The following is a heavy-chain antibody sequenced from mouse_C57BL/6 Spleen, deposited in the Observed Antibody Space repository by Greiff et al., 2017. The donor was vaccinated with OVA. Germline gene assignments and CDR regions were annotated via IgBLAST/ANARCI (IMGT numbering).Heavy chain of an antibody. CDR2: INPYNGGT. J-gene: IGHJ2*01. D-gene: IGHD1-1*01. CDR1: GYTFTDYY. CDR3: AREYYGSRYYFDY. Sequence: VHVKQSGPVLVKPGASVKMSCKASGYTFTDYYMNWVKQSHGKSLEWIGVINPYNGGTSYNQKFKGKATLTVDKSSSTAYMELNSLTSEDSAVYYCAREYYGSRYYFDYWGQGTTLTVSS. V-gene: IGHV1-19*01.